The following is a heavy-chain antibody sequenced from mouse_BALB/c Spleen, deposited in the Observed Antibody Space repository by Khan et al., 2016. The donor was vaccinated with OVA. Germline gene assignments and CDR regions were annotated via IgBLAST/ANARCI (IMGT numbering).Heavy chain of an antibody. D-gene: IGHD2-2*01. V-gene: IGHV1S81*02. CDR1: GYTFSSYY. J-gene: IGHJ3*01. CDR3: TRSGYGSFAY. Sequence: VQLQESGAELVKPGASVKLSCKASGYTFSSYYMYWVKQRPGQGLEWIGEINPNNGGTNFNEKFESKAALTVDKSSTTAYMQLSSLTSEDSAVYYCTRSGYGSFAYWGQGTLVTVST. CDR2: INPNNGGT.